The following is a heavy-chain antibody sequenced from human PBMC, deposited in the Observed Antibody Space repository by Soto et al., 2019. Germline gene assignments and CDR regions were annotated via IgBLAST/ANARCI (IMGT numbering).Heavy chain of an antibody. CDR1: RLTFSSYW. D-gene: IGHD3-10*01. CDR3: ARGEAIGDDP. CDR2: IREDGGEK. Sequence: EEQLVESGGGLVQPGGSLRLSCAASRLTFSSYWMTWVLHAPGKGLEWVANIREDGGEKKYVDSVKGRFTISRDNAKNSLYLQMNSVRVEDTAVYYCARGEAIGDDPWWQGTLVTVSS. J-gene: IGHJ5*02. V-gene: IGHV3-7*01.